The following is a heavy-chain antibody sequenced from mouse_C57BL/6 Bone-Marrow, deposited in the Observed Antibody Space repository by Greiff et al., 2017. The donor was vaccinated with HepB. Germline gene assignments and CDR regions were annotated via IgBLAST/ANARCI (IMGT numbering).Heavy chain of an antibody. D-gene: IGHD1-1*01. CDR1: GFTFSSYA. J-gene: IGHJ3*01. Sequence: DVQLVESGGGLVKPGGSLKLSCAASGFTFSSYAMSWVRQTPEKRLEWVATISDGGSYTYYPDNVKGRFTISRDNAKNNLYLQMSHLKSEDTAMYYCARDPDYYGSSPFAYWGQGTLVTVSA. CDR3: ARDPDYYGSSPFAY. V-gene: IGHV5-4*01. CDR2: ISDGGSYT.